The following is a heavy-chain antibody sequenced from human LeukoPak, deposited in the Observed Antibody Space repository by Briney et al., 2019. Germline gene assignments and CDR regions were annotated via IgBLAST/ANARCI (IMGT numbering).Heavy chain of an antibody. Sequence: PSETLSLTCTVSGGSISGNYWSWIRQSPGKGLEWIGYMYYTGSPSYNPSLESRVTMSVDTSKNQFTLNLTFVTASDTAVYYCARIEKWLQFARYFDLWGRGALVSVS. CDR3: ARIEKWLQFARYFDL. CDR1: GGSISGNY. D-gene: IGHD5-24*01. CDR2: MYYTGSP. J-gene: IGHJ2*01. V-gene: IGHV4-59*01.